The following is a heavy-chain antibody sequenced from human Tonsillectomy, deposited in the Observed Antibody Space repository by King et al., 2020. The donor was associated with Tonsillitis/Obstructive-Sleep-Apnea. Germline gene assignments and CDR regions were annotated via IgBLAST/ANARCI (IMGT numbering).Heavy chain of an antibody. CDR1: GFTFSNYA. J-gene: IGHJ4*02. CDR2: IGGGGGRT. V-gene: IGHV3-23*04. CDR3: AKGSHDFDY. Sequence: VQLVESGGGLVQPGGSLRLSCAASGFTFSNYALTWVRQAPGKGLEWVSTIGGGGGRTYYADSVKGRFTISRDNSQNTLYLQMNSLRAEDTAIYYCAKGSHDFDYWGQGTVVTVS.